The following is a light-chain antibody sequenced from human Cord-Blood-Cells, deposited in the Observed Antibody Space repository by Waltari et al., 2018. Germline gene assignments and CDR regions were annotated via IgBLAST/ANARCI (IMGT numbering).Light chain of an antibody. CDR1: SSAVGGSNL. V-gene: IGLV2-23*01. Sequence: QSALTQPATVSGSPGQSITLSCTGNSSAVGGSNLVPWYQQHPVKAPKLMIYEGSKRPSGVSNRFSGSKSGNTASLTISGLQAEDEADYYCCSYAGSSTWVFGGGTKLTVL. J-gene: IGLJ3*02. CDR3: CSYAGSSTWV. CDR2: EGS.